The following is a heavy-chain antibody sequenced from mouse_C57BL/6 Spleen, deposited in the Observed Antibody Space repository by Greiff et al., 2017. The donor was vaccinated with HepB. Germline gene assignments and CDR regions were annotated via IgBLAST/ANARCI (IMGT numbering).Heavy chain of an antibody. D-gene: IGHD2-3*01. J-gene: IGHJ2*01. CDR3: ARGGLLRTVLDY. Sequence: EVKVVESEGGLVQPGSSLKLSCTASGFTFSDYYLAWVRQVPEKGLEWVANINYDGSSTYYLDSLKSRFIISRDNAKNLLYLQMSSLKSENTATYYCARGGLLRTVLDYWGQGTTLTVTS. CDR1: GFTFSDYY. CDR2: INYDGSST. V-gene: IGHV5-16*01.